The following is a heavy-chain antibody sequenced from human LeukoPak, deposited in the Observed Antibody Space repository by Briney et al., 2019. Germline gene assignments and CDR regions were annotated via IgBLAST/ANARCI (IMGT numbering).Heavy chain of an antibody. Sequence: GGSLRLSCAASGFTFSSYSMNWVRQAPGKGLEWVSYISSSSSTIYYADSVKGRFTISRDNAKNSLYLQMNSLRAEDTAVYYCASGDPDIVVVPAATFDYWGQGTLVTVSS. V-gene: IGHV3-48*01. CDR3: ASGDPDIVVVPAATFDY. CDR1: GFTFSSYS. D-gene: IGHD2-2*01. J-gene: IGHJ4*02. CDR2: ISSSSSTI.